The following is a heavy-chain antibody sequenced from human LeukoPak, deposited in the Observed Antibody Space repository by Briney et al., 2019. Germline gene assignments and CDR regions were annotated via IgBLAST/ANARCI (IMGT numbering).Heavy chain of an antibody. CDR3: ARDDYGDYHLGYYGMDV. J-gene: IGHJ6*02. V-gene: IGHV3-23*01. Sequence: GGSLRLSCAASGFTFSSYGMPWVRQAPGKGLEWVSAISGSGGSTYYADSVKGRFTISRDNSKNTLYLQMNSLRAEDTAVYYCARDDYGDYHLGYYGMDVWGQGTTVTVSS. CDR1: GFTFSSYG. D-gene: IGHD4-17*01. CDR2: ISGSGGST.